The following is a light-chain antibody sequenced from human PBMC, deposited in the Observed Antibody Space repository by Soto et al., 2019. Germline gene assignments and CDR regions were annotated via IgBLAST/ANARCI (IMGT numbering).Light chain of an antibody. J-gene: IGKJ1*01. V-gene: IGKV3-15*01. CDR1: QSVGSN. CDR3: QKYNNWPPDRT. CDR2: GGS. Sequence: EIVMTQSPATLSVSPGERATLSCRASQSVGSNLAWYQQKPCQAPRLLIYGGSTRATGIPARFSGSGSGTEFTLPIISLQSEDFAILFCQKYNNWPPDRTLRQGTKVEIK.